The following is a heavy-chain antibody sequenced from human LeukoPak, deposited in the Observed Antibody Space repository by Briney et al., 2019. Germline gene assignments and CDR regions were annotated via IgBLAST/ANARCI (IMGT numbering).Heavy chain of an antibody. V-gene: IGHV3-48*01. CDR2: ISSSSSTI. CDR1: GFTFSSYS. J-gene: IGHJ4*02. CDR3: AKSLVRFGERY. D-gene: IGHD3-10*01. Sequence: GGSLRLSCAASGFTFSSYSMNWVRQAPGKGLEWVSYISSSSSTIYYADSVKGRFTISRDNAKNSLYLQMNSLRAEDTAVYYCAKSLVRFGERYWGQGTLVIVSS.